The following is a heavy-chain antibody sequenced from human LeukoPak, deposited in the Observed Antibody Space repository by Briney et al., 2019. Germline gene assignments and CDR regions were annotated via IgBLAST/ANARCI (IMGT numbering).Heavy chain of an antibody. Sequence: ASVKISCKGSGYSFTSYWIGWVRQMPGKGLEWMGIIYPGDSDTRYSPSFQGQVTISADKSISTAYLQWSSLKASDTAMYYCARTVLGYCSGGSCYHYDYWGQGTLVTVSS. D-gene: IGHD2-15*01. V-gene: IGHV5-51*01. CDR1: GYSFTSYW. J-gene: IGHJ4*02. CDR3: ARTVLGYCSGGSCYHYDY. CDR2: IYPGDSDT.